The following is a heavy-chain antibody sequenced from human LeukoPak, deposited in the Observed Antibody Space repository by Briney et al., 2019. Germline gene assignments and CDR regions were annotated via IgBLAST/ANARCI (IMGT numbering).Heavy chain of an antibody. CDR2: IKHDGSEK. J-gene: IGHJ3*02. CDR1: GFTFSNYW. D-gene: IGHD2-2*01. V-gene: IGHV3-7*01. CDR3: ARYCSSSSCHDAFDI. Sequence: PGGSLRLSCAASGFTFSNYWMSWVRPAPGKGLEWVANIKHDGSEKYYVDSVKGRFTISRDNAKNSLYLQMNSLRAEDTAVYYCARYCSSSSCHDAFDIWGQGTMVTVSS.